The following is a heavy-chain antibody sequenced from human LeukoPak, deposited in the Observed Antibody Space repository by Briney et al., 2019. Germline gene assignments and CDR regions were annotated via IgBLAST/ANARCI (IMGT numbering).Heavy chain of an antibody. V-gene: IGHV3-48*02. J-gene: IGHJ6*02. CDR3: ARENDKNYYYGMDV. Sequence: GGSLRLSCAASGFTFGSYSMNWVRQAPGKGLEWVSYISGSSSTIYYADSVKGRFTISRDNAKNSLYLQMNSLRDEDTAVYYCARENDKNYYYGMDVWGQGTTVTVSS. CDR2: ISGSSSTI. CDR1: GFTFGSYS. D-gene: IGHD3-22*01.